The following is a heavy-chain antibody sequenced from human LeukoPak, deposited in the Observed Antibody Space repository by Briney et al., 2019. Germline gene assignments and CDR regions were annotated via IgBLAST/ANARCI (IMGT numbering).Heavy chain of an antibody. Sequence: ASVKVSCKASGYTFTDYYIHWVRQAPRQGLEWMGWINPNSGGTKYAQKFQGRVTMTRDTSISTAYMELSRLRSDDTAAYYCARGVLAGYDSSGYPFYNWFDPWGQGALVTVSS. CDR3: ARGVLAGYDSSGYPFYNWFDP. D-gene: IGHD3-22*01. CDR2: INPNSGGT. CDR1: GYTFTDYY. V-gene: IGHV1-2*02. J-gene: IGHJ5*02.